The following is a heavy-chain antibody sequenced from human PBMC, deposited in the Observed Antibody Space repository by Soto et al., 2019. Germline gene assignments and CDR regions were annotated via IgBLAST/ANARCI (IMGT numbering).Heavy chain of an antibody. J-gene: IGHJ4*02. CDR2: IRYDGSRS. CDR1: RFTFTSYW. Sequence: EVQLVQSGGGLVQPGGSLRLSCAASRFTFTSYWMHWVRQAPGKGLVWVSRIRYDGSRSNYADSVKGRFTISRDNAKNTLYLQMNSLRAEDTAVYYCARRDYFDYWGQGVLVTVSS. V-gene: IGHV3-74*01. CDR3: ARRDYFDY.